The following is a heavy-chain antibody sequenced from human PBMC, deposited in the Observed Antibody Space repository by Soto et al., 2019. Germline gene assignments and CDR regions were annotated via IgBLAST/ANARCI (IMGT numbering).Heavy chain of an antibody. CDR1: GYTFTSYG. CDR2: ISAYNGNT. D-gene: IGHD6-19*01. Sequence: GASVKVSCKASGYTFTSYGISWVRQAPGQGLEWMGWISAYNGNTNYAQKLQGRVTMTTDTSTSTAYMELRSLRSDDTAVYYCARDGYSSGWTTDVYWFDPWGQGTLVTVSS. CDR3: ARDGYSSGWTTDVYWFDP. J-gene: IGHJ5*02. V-gene: IGHV1-18*01.